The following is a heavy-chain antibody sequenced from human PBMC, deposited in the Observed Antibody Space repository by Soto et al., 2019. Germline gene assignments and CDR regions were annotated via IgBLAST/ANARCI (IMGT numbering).Heavy chain of an antibody. CDR1: GGSISNYY. Sequence: GTLSLRFTVSGGSISNYYCNWMRQPAGKGLEWIGRIDTSGSTNYNPSLKSRVTMSVDTSKQEFSLKLSPVTAADAALYYCARGGQDFWSGPFDYWGRGALVTVSS. V-gene: IGHV4-4*07. CDR2: IDTSGST. J-gene: IGHJ4*02. CDR3: ARGGQDFWSGPFDY. D-gene: IGHD3-3*01.